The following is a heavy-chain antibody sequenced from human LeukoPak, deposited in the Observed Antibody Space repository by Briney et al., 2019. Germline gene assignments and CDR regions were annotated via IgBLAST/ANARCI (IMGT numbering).Heavy chain of an antibody. CDR3: ARDRSPYCTNGICYKKGDYFDY. D-gene: IGHD2-8*01. V-gene: IGHV3-48*04. CDR2: ISSSGSTI. CDR1: GFTFSSYS. J-gene: IGHJ4*02. Sequence: GGSLRLSCAASGFTFSSYSMNWVRQAPGKGLEWVSYISSSGSTIYYADSVKGRFTISRDNAKNSLYLQMDSLRAEDTAVYYCARDRSPYCTNGICYKKGDYFDYWGQGTLVTVSS.